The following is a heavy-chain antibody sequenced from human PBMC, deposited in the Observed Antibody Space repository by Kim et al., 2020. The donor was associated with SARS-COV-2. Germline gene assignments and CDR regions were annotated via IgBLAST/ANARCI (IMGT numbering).Heavy chain of an antibody. D-gene: IGHD6-13*01. CDR3: AKDIQPYSSSWYVIAY. V-gene: IGHV3-9*01. J-gene: IGHJ4*02. Sequence: SVKGRFTNSRDNAKNPLYLQINSLRAEDTALYYCAKDIQPYSSSWYVIAYWGQGTLVTVSS.